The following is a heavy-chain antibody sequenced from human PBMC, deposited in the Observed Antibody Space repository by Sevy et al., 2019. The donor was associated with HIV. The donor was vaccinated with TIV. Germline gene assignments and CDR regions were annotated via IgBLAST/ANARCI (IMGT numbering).Heavy chain of an antibody. CDR3: ARDRRTLNYYGSSGYNYDFDY. D-gene: IGHD3-22*01. J-gene: IGHJ4*02. Sequence: GGSLRLSCAASGFTFSTYNMNWVRQAPGKGLEWVSSITDSSNYIYHADSVKGRFTISRDNAKNSLYLQMNGLRAEDTAVYFCARDRRTLNYYGSSGYNYDFDYWGQGTLVTVSS. CDR2: ITDSSNYI. CDR1: GFTFSTYN. V-gene: IGHV3-21*01.